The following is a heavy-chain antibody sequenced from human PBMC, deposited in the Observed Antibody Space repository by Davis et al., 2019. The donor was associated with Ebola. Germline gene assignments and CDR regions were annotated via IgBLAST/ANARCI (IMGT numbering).Heavy chain of an antibody. Sequence: ASVKVSCKASGYTFTGHYIHWVRPAPGQGLEWMGWVNPNSGDTKFAQKFQGRVTMTRDPSISAVYMEMTRLRSDDTAVYYCARDTVRAHCSSTRCPRLPFDFWGQGTLVSVSS. CDR1: GYTFTGHY. CDR3: ARDTVRAHCSSTRCPRLPFDF. CDR2: VNPNSGDT. J-gene: IGHJ4*02. D-gene: IGHD2-2*01. V-gene: IGHV1-2*02.